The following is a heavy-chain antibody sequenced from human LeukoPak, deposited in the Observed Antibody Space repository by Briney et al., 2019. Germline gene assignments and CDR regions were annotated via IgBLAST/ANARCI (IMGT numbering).Heavy chain of an antibody. Sequence: PSETLSLTCTVSGGSISSGTYYYNWIRQHPGKGLEWIGHIDYSGRPYYTPSLRRRLTISVDTSKNQFSLKLSSVTAADTAVYYCARRANSGFDAFDIWGQGTMVTVSS. J-gene: IGHJ3*02. D-gene: IGHD3-22*01. CDR3: ARRANSGFDAFDI. CDR1: GGSISSGTYY. CDR2: IDYSGRP. V-gene: IGHV4-31*03.